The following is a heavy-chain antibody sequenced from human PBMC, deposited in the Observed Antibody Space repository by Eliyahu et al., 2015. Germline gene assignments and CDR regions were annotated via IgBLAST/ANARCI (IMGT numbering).Heavy chain of an antibody. CDR1: XXSISXSXXS. D-gene: IGHD3-3*01. Sequence: QLQLQESGPGLVKPSETXSLXCTVSXXSISXSXXSXXWTRQPPGKGLEWIGSIYYSGSTYYNPSLKSRVTISVDTSKNQFSLKLSSVTAADTAVYYCARHFGFTGDYDFWSGYSNWFDPWGQGTLVTVSS. V-gene: IGHV4-39*01. CDR2: IYYSGST. CDR3: ARHFGFTGDYDFWSGYSNWFDP. J-gene: IGHJ5*02.